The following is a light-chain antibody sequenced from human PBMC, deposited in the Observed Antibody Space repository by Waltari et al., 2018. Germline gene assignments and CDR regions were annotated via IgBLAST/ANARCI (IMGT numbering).Light chain of an antibody. CDR1: ALPKKY. J-gene: IGLJ2*01. CDR2: EDS. CDR3: YSTDSSGNYGL. Sequence: SYELTQPPSVSVSPGQTARITCSGDALPKKYAYWFQQKPGQSPVLIIYEDSKRPSGIPERFSGSSSGTVATLTISGSQVEDEADYYCYSTDSSGNYGLFGGGTRLTVL. V-gene: IGLV3-10*01.